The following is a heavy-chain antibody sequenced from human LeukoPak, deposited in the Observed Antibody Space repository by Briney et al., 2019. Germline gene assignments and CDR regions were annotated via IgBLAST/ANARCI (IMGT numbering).Heavy chain of an antibody. D-gene: IGHD2-2*01. CDR2: ISPAGDST. CDR1: GFTFSSYA. CDR3: ARPLVTAGITDFFDS. J-gene: IGHJ4*02. V-gene: IGHV3-23*01. Sequence: GGSLRLSCAASGFTFSSYAMSWVRQAPGAGLEWVSAISPAGDSTTDADSVKGRFTISRDNSKSTLYLQMNGLTAEDTALYYCARPLVTAGITDFFDSWGQGTLVSVSS.